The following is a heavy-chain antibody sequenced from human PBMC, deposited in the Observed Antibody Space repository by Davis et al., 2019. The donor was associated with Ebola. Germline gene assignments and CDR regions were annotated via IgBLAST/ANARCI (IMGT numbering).Heavy chain of an antibody. CDR3: ASRELGGSSDY. Sequence: PGGSLRLSCAASGFTFDDYAMHWVRQAPGKGLEWVSGISWNSGSTSYADSVKGRFTISRDNAKNSLYLQMNSLRAEDTAVYYCASRELGGSSDYWGQGTLVTVSS. CDR1: GFTFDDYA. V-gene: IGHV3-9*01. J-gene: IGHJ4*02. CDR2: ISWNSGST. D-gene: IGHD1-26*01.